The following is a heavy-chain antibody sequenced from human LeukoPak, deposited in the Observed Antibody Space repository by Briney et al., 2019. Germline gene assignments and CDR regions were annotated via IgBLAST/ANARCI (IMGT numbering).Heavy chain of an antibody. V-gene: IGHV3-30*19. Sequence: GGSLRLSCVVSGFTLSNYGIHWVRQAPGKGLEWVAVISYDGSNKYYADSVKGRFTISRDNSKNTLYLQMNSLRAEDTAVYYCARDFKSRRGIVVVPAARDYYYYMDVWGKGTTVTVSS. CDR1: GFTLSNYG. CDR2: ISYDGSNK. D-gene: IGHD2-2*01. J-gene: IGHJ6*03. CDR3: ARDFKSRRGIVVVPAARDYYYYMDV.